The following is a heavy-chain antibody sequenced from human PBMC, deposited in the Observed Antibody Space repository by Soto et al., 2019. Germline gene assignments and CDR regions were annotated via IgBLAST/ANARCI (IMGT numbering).Heavy chain of an antibody. CDR1: GYTFTSYG. D-gene: IGHD1-26*01. CDR3: ARVGIFGSYYLNYYYAMDV. Sequence: ASVKVSCKASGYTFTSYGISWVRQAPGQGLEWMGWISAYNGNTNYAQKLQGRVTMTTDASTSTAYMELRSLRSDDTAVYYCARVGIFGSYYLNYYYAMDVWGQGTTVTVSS. V-gene: IGHV1-18*01. J-gene: IGHJ6*02. CDR2: ISAYNGNT.